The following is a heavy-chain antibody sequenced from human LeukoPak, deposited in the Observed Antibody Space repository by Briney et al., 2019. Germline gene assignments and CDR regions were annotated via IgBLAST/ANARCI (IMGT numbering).Heavy chain of an antibody. Sequence: ASVKVSCKASGYTFTSYDINWVRQATGQGLEWMGWMNPNSGGTNYAQKFQGRVTMTRDTSISTAYMELSRLRSDDTAVYYCARLPRIAAADDFDYWGQGNLVTVSS. V-gene: IGHV1-2*02. D-gene: IGHD6-13*01. CDR2: MNPNSGGT. J-gene: IGHJ4*02. CDR1: GYTFTSYD. CDR3: ARLPRIAAADDFDY.